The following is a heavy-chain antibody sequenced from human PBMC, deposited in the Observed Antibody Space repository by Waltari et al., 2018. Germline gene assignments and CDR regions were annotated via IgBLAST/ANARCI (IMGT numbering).Heavy chain of an antibody. Sequence: QLQLQESGPGLVKPSETLSLTCTVSGGSISSSSYYWGWIRQPPGKGLEWIGSIYYSGSTYYNPALKSRVTRSVDTSKNQFSLKLSSVTAADTAVYYCAKVPYSSSWYGTDYYYYGMDVWGQGTTVTVSS. CDR2: IYYSGST. D-gene: IGHD6-13*01. J-gene: IGHJ6*02. V-gene: IGHV4-39*01. CDR1: GGSISSSSYY. CDR3: AKVPYSSSWYGTDYYYYGMDV.